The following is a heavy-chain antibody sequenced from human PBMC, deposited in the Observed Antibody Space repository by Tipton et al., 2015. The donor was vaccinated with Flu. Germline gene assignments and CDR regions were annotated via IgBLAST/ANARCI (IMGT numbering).Heavy chain of an antibody. J-gene: IGHJ4*02. CDR1: GGSFSGYY. Sequence: TLSLTCAVYGGSFSGYYWNYIRQPPGRGLEWIGEINHSGIISYNPSLKSRVTMSVDTSKNQFSLKLRSVTAADTAVYYCACRGSCYHWGQGTLVTVSS. CDR3: ACRGSCYH. V-gene: IGHV4-34*01. D-gene: IGHD1-26*01. CDR2: INHSGII.